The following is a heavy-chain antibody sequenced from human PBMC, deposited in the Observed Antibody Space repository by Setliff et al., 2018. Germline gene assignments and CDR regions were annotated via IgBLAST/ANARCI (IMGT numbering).Heavy chain of an antibody. CDR2: SYYIGST. D-gene: IGHD3-22*01. CDR1: GGSISSYY. V-gene: IGHV4-59*08. CDR3: ARGITSGGYWGQRFLYLDV. J-gene: IGHJ6*03. Sequence: SETLSLTCTVSGGSISSYYWSWIRQPPGKGLEWIGHSYYIGSTDYNPSLKSRVTISLDTSKNQFSLRLNSMTAADTAVYYCARGITSGGYWGQRFLYLDVWGRGTTVTV.